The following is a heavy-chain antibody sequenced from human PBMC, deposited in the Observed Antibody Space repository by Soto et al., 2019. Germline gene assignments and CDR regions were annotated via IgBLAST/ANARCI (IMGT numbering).Heavy chain of an antibody. CDR1: GFTFSSYA. CDR2: ISGSGGST. D-gene: IGHD2-15*01. Sequence: GGSLRLSCAASGFTFSSYAMSWVRQAPGKGLEWVSAISGSGGSTYYADSVKGRFTISRDNSKNTLYLQMNSLRAEDTAVYYSAKDGNEILTIDYWAQGTLVTVSS. J-gene: IGHJ4*02. V-gene: IGHV3-23*01. CDR3: AKDGNEILTIDY.